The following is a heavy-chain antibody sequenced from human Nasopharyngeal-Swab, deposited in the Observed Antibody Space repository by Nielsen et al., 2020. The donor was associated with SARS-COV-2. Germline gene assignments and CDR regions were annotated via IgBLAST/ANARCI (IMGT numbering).Heavy chain of an antibody. CDR3: VRSSSWYYFDY. D-gene: IGHD6-13*01. CDR1: GAPFAYITFS. J-gene: IGHJ4*02. Sequence: SDTLTPPFTAPGAPFAYITFSWCCIRQPPGKGLEGFGNIYYNGKTDQNPSLKRPLTISVDKSKNQFSLQLTSVTAADTAVYYCVRSSSWYYFDYWAQGTQVTVSS. V-gene: IGHV4-39*01. CDR2: IYYNGKT.